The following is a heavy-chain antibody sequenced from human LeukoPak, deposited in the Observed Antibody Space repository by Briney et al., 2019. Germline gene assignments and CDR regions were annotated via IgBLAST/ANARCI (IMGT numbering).Heavy chain of an antibody. CDR3: ARMVLTMVRGVITYYYGMDV. D-gene: IGHD3-10*01. Sequence: SETLSLTCTVSGGSVSSGSYSWNWLRQPPGKGLEWIGYIYNDGSTNYNTSLKSRVTISVDTSKNQFFLKLTSVTAADTAVYYCARMVLTMVRGVITYYYGMDVWGQGTTVTVSS. CDR1: GGSVSSGSYS. V-gene: IGHV4-61*01. CDR2: IYNDGST. J-gene: IGHJ6*02.